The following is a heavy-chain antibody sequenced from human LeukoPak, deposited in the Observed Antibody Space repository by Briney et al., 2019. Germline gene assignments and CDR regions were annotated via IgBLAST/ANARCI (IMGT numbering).Heavy chain of an antibody. J-gene: IGHJ3*02. D-gene: IGHD2-2*01. CDR1: GFTFGDYV. V-gene: IGHV3-21*01. CDR3: ARGVVVVPAATSSGDAFDI. CDR2: ISSSSSYI. Sequence: GGSLRLSCTGSGFTFGDYVMSWVRQAPGKGLEWVSSISSSSSYIYYADSVKGRFTISRDNAKNSLYLQMNSLRAEDTAVYYCARGVVVVPAATSSGDAFDIWGQGTMVTVSS.